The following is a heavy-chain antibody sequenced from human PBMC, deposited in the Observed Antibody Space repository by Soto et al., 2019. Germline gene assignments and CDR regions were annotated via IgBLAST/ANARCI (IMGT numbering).Heavy chain of an antibody. CDR3: ARDTLAIVGATLVDY. D-gene: IGHD1-26*01. CDR2: ISYDGSNK. V-gene: IGHV3-30-3*01. CDR1: GFTFSSYA. Sequence: GGSLRLSCAASGFTFSSYAMHWVRQAPGKGLEWVAVISYDGSNKYYADSVKGRFTISRDNSKNTLYLQMNSLRAEDTAVYYCARDTLAIVGATLVDYWGQGTLVTVSS. J-gene: IGHJ4*02.